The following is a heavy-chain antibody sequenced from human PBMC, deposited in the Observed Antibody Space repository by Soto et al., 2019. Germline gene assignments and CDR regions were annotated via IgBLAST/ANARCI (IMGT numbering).Heavy chain of an antibody. V-gene: IGHV4-31*03. CDR2: IHYSWST. D-gene: IGHD3-9*01. Sequence: QVPLQESGPGLVKPSQTLSLTCTVSGGSISSGGYYWRWIRQHPGKGLEWIGYIHYSWSTFYNPSLHSRVTISVSTSKYHFSLKLSSVTAADAAVYYCARERGYDILPGYYGGENWFDPWGQGTLVTVSS. J-gene: IGHJ5*02. CDR3: ARERGYDILPGYYGGENWFDP. CDR1: GGSISSGGYY.